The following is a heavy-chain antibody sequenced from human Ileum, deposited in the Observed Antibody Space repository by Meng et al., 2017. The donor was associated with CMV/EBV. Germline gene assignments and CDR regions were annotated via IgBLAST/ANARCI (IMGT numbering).Heavy chain of an antibody. J-gene: IGHJ4*02. V-gene: IGHV4-39*07. CDR1: GDSISSGDYF. CDR2: ITYSGTT. CDR3: VRASITMIDY. D-gene: IGHD3-22*01. Sequence: LQLQGSGPGMVKPSETLSLTCTVSGDSISSGDYFWGWIRQPPKGLEWVASITYSGTTYYNPSLKSRVTMSVDTSKNQFSLKLNSVTAADTAVYYCVRASITMIDYWGQGTLVTVSS.